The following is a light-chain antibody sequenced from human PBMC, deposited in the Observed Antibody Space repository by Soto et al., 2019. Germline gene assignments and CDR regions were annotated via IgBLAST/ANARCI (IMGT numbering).Light chain of an antibody. CDR3: SSYTSSSTYV. CDR2: EVS. J-gene: IGLJ1*01. CDR1: NSDVGGYNY. Sequence: QSVLTQPASVSGSPGQSITISCTGTNSDVGGYNYVSWYQQHPGKAPELMIYEVSHRPSGVSNRFSGSKSDNTASLTISGLQAEDEADYYCSSYTSSSTYVFGTGTKVTAL. V-gene: IGLV2-14*01.